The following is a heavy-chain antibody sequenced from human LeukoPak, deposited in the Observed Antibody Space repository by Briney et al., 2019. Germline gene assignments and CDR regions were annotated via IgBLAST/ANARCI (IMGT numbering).Heavy chain of an antibody. J-gene: IGHJ6*02. CDR3: ARGGGLDV. CDR1: GFTVSSNY. CDR2: IYSGGST. Sequence: GGSLRLSCAASGFTVSSNYMSWIRQAPGKGLEWVSVIYSGGSTYYADSVKGRFTISRDNAKNSLYLQMSNLRAEDTAVYFCARGGGLDVWGQGATVTVSS. V-gene: IGHV3-53*01. D-gene: IGHD3-16*01.